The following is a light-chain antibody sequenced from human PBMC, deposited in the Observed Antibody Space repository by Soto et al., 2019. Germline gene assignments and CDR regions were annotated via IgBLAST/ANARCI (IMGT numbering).Light chain of an antibody. CDR3: ATWDDSLFGHV. CDR1: RSNIGSNT. J-gene: IGLJ1*01. V-gene: IGLV1-44*01. CDR2: SND. Sequence: QSVLTQPPSASGAPGQRVTISCSGTRSNIGSNTVNWYQQFPGAAPKLLIYSNDQRPSGVPDRFSASKSGTSASLAISGLQSEDEADYYCATWDDSLFGHVFGTGTRSPS.